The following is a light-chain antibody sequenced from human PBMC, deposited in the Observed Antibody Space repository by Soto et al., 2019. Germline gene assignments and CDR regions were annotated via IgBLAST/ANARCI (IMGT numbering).Light chain of an antibody. CDR3: QQYNNWPT. CDR1: QNVDKN. V-gene: IGKV3D-15*01. Sequence: EIVLTQSPGTLSLSKGQRASLSCRASQNVDKNYFAWYQQRPGQAPRVLIHHTSRRASGIPARFSGSGSGTEFTLTISSLQSEDFAVYYCQQYNNWPTFGGGTKVEIK. J-gene: IGKJ4*01. CDR2: HTS.